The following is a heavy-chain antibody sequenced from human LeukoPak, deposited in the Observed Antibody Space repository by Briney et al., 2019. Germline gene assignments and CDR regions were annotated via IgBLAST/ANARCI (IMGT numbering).Heavy chain of an antibody. Sequence: SETLSLTCTVSGGSISSYYWSWIRQPAGKGLEWIGRIYTSGSTNYNPSLKSRVTMSVDTSKNQFSLKLSSVTAADTAVYYCARFSYYYDSSGYPSPDYWGQGTLVTVSS. CDR1: GGSISSYY. CDR3: ARFSYYYDSSGYPSPDY. J-gene: IGHJ4*02. V-gene: IGHV4-4*07. CDR2: IYTSGST. D-gene: IGHD3-22*01.